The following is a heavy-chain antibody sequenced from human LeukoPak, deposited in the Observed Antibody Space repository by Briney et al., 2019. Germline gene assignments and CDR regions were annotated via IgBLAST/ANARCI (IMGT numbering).Heavy chain of an antibody. V-gene: IGHV4-34*01. CDR1: GGSFSGYF. CDR2: INHSGIT. D-gene: IGHD3-16*01. Sequence: SETLSLTCAVYGGSFSGYFWSWIRQPPGKGLEWIGEINHSGITNYNPSLQSRVTISVDTSNNQFSLKLSSVTAADTAVYYCARVRAIGVGRRYYFDYWGQGTLVTVCS. CDR3: ARVRAIGVGRRYYFDY. J-gene: IGHJ4*02.